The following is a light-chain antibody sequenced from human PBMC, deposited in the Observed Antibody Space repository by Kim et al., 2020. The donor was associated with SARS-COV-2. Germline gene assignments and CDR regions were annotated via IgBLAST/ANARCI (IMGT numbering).Light chain of an antibody. CDR2: AAS. Sequence: DIQMTQSPSSLSASVGDRVTIACRASQSITTYLNWYQQKPGKAPKLLIYAASTLQTGVPSRFGGSGSGTDFTLTISSLQPEDFATYYCQQSYSRPYTFGQGTKLEI. CDR3: QQSYSRPYT. CDR1: QSITTY. J-gene: IGKJ2*01. V-gene: IGKV1-39*01.